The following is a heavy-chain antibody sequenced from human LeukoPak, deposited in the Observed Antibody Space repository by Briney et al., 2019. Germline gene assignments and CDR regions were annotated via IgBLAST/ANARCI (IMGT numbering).Heavy chain of an antibody. D-gene: IGHD2-15*01. CDR1: GFTFAYYG. V-gene: IGHV3-30*02. J-gene: IGHJ3*02. Sequence: PGGSLRLSCTTSGFTFAYYGMHWVRQAPGKGLEWVAFIRFDGSNKYYADSVKGRFTISRDNAKNSLYLQMNSLRAEDTAVYYCARDRVAWGSDAFDIWGQGTMVTVSS. CDR3: ARDRVAWGSDAFDI. CDR2: IRFDGSNK.